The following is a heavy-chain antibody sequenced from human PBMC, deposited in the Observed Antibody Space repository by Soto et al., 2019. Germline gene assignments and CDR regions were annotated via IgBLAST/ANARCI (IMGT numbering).Heavy chain of an antibody. CDR1: GFTFSSYG. CDR2: IWYDGSNK. D-gene: IGHD4-4*01. CDR3: ASGGGRPYSNYYYFDY. J-gene: IGHJ4*02. Sequence: GGSLRLSCAASGFTFSSYGMHWVRQAPGKGLEWVAVIWYDGSNKYYADSVKGRFTISRDNSKNTLYLQMNSLRAEDTAVYYCASGGGRPYSNYYYFDYWGQGTLVTVSS. V-gene: IGHV3-33*01.